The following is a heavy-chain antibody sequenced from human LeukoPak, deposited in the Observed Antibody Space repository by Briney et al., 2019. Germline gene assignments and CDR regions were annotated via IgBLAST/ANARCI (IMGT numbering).Heavy chain of an antibody. CDR1: GFTVSTNY. CDR2: IYSGGST. Sequence: QTGGSLRLSCAASGFTVSTNYMSWVRQAPGEGLEWVSVIYSGGSTYYADSVKGRFTISRDNSKNTLYLQMNSLRAEDTAVYYSARHFGVITKGVYYYYYGMDVWGQGTTVTVSS. D-gene: IGHD3-3*01. V-gene: IGHV3-66*04. J-gene: IGHJ6*02. CDR3: ARHFGVITKGVYYYYYGMDV.